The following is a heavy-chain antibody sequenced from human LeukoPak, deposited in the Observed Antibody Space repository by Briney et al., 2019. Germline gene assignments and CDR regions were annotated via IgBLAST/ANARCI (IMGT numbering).Heavy chain of an antibody. Sequence: ASVKVSCKASGYTFTSYGISWVRQALGQGLEWMGWISAYNGNTNYAQNLQGRVTMSTDTSTSTAYMELRSLRSDDTAVYYCARLPVVPAAINYYYYYMDVWGKGTTVTVSS. D-gene: IGHD2-2*02. J-gene: IGHJ6*03. CDR3: ARLPVVPAAINYYYYYMDV. CDR1: GYTFTSYG. CDR2: ISAYNGNT. V-gene: IGHV1-18*01.